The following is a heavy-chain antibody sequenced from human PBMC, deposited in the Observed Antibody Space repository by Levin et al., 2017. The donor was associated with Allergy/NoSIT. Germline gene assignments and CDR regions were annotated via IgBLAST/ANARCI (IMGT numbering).Heavy chain of an antibody. V-gene: IGHV3-15*01. CDR3: TTDGVSNYDILTGYYPVDY. D-gene: IGHD3-9*01. Sequence: GESLKISCAASGFTFSNAWMSWVRQAPGKGLEWVGRIKSKTDGGTTDYAAPVKGRFTISRDDSKNTLYLQMNSLKTEDTAVYYCTTDGVSNYDILTGYYPVDYWGQGTLVTVSS. CDR2: IKSKTDGGTT. J-gene: IGHJ4*02. CDR1: GFTFSNAW.